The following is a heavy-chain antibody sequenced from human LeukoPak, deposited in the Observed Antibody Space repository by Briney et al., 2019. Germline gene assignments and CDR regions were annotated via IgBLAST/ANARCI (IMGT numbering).Heavy chain of an antibody. CDR1: GCTFISYA. CDR2: IIPILGIA. Sequence: SVKVSCKASGCTFISYAISWVRQAPGQGLEWMGRIIPILGIANYAQKFQGRVTITADKSMSTAYMELSSLRSEDTAVYYCARGEGTVYYYYMDVWGKGTTVTVSS. CDR3: ARGEGTVYYYYMDV. V-gene: IGHV1-69*04. J-gene: IGHJ6*03. D-gene: IGHD1/OR15-1a*01.